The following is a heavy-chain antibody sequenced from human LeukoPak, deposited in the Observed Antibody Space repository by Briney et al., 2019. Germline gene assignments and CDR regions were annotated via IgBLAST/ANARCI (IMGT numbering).Heavy chain of an antibody. V-gene: IGHV1-69*05. Sequence: SVKVSCKASGGTFSSYAISWVRQPPGQGLEWMGGIIPIFGTANYAQKFQGRVTITTDESTSTAYMELSSLRSEDTAVYYCARSLRYFDWLLYDYWGQGTLVTVSS. CDR3: ARSLRYFDWLLYDY. D-gene: IGHD3-9*01. CDR1: GGTFSSYA. CDR2: IIPIFGTA. J-gene: IGHJ4*02.